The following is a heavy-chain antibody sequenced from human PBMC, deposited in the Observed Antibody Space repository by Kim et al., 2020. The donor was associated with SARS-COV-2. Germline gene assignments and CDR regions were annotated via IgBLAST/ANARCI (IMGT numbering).Heavy chain of an antibody. CDR2: IKSKTDGGTT. J-gene: IGHJ6*02. V-gene: IGHV3-15*01. CDR1: GFTFSNAW. CDR3: TTATRDGYNLIHYYYYYYGMDV. Sequence: GGSLRLSCAASGFTFSNAWMSWVRQAPGKGLEWVGRIKSKTDGGTTDYAAPVKGRFTISRDDSKNTLYLQMNSLKTEDTAVYYCTTATRDGYNLIHYYYYYYGMDVWGQGTTVTVSS. D-gene: IGHD5-12*01.